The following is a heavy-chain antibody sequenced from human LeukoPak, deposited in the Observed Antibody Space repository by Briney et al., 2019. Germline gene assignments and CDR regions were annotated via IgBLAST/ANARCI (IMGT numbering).Heavy chain of an antibody. CDR2: INHSGST. CDR1: GVSFSGYY. CDR3: ARELSNWGKWYFDL. D-gene: IGHD7-27*01. J-gene: IGHJ2*01. V-gene: IGHV4-34*01. Sequence: SETLSLTCAVYGVSFSGYYWSWIRQPPGKGLEWIGEINHSGSTNYNPSIKSRVLISVDTLTKQLSLKLSSVTAADTAVYYCARELSNWGKWYFDLWGRGTLVTVSS.